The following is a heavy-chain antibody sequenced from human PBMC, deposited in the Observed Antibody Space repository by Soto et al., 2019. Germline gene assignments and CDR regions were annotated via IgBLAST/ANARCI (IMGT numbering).Heavy chain of an antibody. Sequence: QLQLQESGPGLVKPSETLSLTCTVSGGSISSRGYYWGWIRQPPGKGLEWIGTIYYSGSTYYNPSLKSRVTRSVDTSKNQFSLKPSSVTAADTAVYYCATSNWFDPWGQGTLVTVSS. CDR3: ATSNWFDP. CDR2: IYYSGST. V-gene: IGHV4-39*01. J-gene: IGHJ5*02. CDR1: GGSISSRGYY.